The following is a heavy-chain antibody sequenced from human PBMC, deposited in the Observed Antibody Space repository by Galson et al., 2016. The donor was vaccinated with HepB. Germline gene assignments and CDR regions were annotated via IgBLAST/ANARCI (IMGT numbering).Heavy chain of an antibody. V-gene: IGHV3-23*01. CDR2: MSGSGGTT. CDR1: GLTFSSYG. Sequence: SLRLSCAASGLTFSSYGMSWVRQAPGKGLEWVSTMSGSGGTTYYADSVKGRFTISRDNSRNTVFLQMNSLTAEDTAVYYCAKAPSGWSYYFDYWG. D-gene: IGHD6-19*01. J-gene: IGHJ4*01. CDR3: AKAPSGWSYYFDY.